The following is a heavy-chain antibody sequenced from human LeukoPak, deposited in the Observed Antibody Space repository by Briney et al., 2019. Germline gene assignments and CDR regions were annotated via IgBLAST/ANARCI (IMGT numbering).Heavy chain of an antibody. CDR1: GDSVSSNSAA. CDR3: AREGYSSSSFFDY. V-gene: IGHV6-1*01. J-gene: IGHJ4*02. Sequence: SQTLSLTCAVSGDSVSSNSAAWNWLRQSPSRGLEWLGRTYYRSKWYNDYAVSVKSRITINPDTSKNQFSLQLNSVTPEDTAVYYCAREGYSSSSFFDYWGQGTLVTVSS. CDR2: TYYRSKWYN. D-gene: IGHD6-6*01.